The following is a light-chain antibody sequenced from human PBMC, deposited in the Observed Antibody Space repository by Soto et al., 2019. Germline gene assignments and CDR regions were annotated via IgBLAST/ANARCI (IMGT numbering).Light chain of an antibody. CDR2: GAS. J-gene: IGKJ4*01. Sequence: EIVLTQSPGTLSLSPGERATHSCRASQSVSSSYLAWYQQKPGQAPRLLIYGASNRATGIPDRFSGSESGTDFTLTISRLEPADFAVYYCQQYSSSVTFGGGTKVEIK. V-gene: IGKV3-20*01. CDR1: QSVSSSY. CDR3: QQYSSSVT.